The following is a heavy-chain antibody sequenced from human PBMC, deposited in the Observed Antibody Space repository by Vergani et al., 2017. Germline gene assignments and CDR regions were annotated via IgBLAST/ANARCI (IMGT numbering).Heavy chain of an antibody. Sequence: EVQLVESGGGLVKPGGSLRLSCAASGFTFSSYSMNWVRQAPGKGLEWVSSISSSSSYIYYADSVKGRFTISRDNAKNSLYLQMNSLRAEDTAVYYCARDYPYDSSGYSVPGFLVCDYWGQGTLVTVSS. D-gene: IGHD3-22*01. CDR2: ISSSSSYI. CDR1: GFTFSSYS. V-gene: IGHV3-21*01. CDR3: ARDYPYDSSGYSVPGFLVCDY. J-gene: IGHJ4*02.